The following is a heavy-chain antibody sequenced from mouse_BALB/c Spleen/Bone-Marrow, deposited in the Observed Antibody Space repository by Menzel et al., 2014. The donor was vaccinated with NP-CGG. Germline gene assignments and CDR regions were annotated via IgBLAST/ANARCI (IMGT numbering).Heavy chain of an antibody. CDR1: GYTFTSYW. V-gene: IGHV1-7*01. Sequence: QVQLQQSGAELAKPGTSVKMSCKASGYTFTSYWMHWVKQRPGQGLEWIGYINPSTGYTEYNQKFKDKATLTADKSSSTAYMQLSSLTSEDSAVYYCARSGDYGGFDYWGQGTTLTVSS. J-gene: IGHJ2*01. D-gene: IGHD2-4*01. CDR3: ARSGDYGGFDY. CDR2: INPSTGYT.